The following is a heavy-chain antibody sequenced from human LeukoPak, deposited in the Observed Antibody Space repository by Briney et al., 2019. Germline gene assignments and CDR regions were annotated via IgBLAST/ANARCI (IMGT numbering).Heavy chain of an antibody. CDR3: AREPNIAALLDY. J-gene: IGHJ4*02. Sequence: GGSLRLSCAASGLTFSSYAMSWVRQAPGKGLEWVSAISGTGGSTYYADSVKGRFTISRDNSKNTLYLQMNSLRAEDTAVYYCAREPNIAALLDYWGQGTLVTVSS. V-gene: IGHV3-23*01. CDR1: GLTFSSYA. D-gene: IGHD6-6*01. CDR2: ISGTGGST.